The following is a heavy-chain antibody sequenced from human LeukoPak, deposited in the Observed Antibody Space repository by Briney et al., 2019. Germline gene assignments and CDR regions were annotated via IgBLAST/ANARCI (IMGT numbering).Heavy chain of an antibody. D-gene: IGHD3-10*01. J-gene: IGHJ4*02. CDR1: GFTFSHYW. CDR2: IKQDGSEK. CDR3: ARAAVLLWFGELSYYFDY. V-gene: IGHV3-7*01. Sequence: PGGSLRLSCAASGFTFSHYWMSWVRQAPGKGLEWVANIKQDGSEKYYVDSVKGRFTISRDNAKNSLYLQMNSLRAEDTAVYYCARAAVLLWFGELSYYFDYWGQGTLVTVSS.